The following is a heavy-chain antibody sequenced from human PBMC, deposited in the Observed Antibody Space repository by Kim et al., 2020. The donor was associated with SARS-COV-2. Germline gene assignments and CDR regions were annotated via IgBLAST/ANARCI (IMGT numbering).Heavy chain of an antibody. CDR3: ARDVGKYNGLII. V-gene: IGHV3-53*01. J-gene: IGHJ6*02. D-gene: IGHD1-20*01. Sequence: TCYAAAVKGRCTISRDNSTTWLYRQMNSLRAEDTAVYYCARDVGKYNGLIIWGQGTTVTVSS. CDR2: T.